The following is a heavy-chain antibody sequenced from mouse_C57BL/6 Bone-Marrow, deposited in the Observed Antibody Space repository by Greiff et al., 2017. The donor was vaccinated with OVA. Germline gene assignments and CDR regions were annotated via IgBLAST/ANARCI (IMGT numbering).Heavy chain of an antibody. J-gene: IGHJ1*03. CDR2: INPNNGGT. D-gene: IGHD1-1*01. CDR1: GYTFTDYY. CDR3: ARMALYHWYFDV. Sequence: VQLQQSGPELVKPGASVKISCKASGYTFTDYYMNWVKQSHGKSLEWIGDINPNNGGTSYNQKFKGKATLTVDKSSSTAYMELRSLTSEDSAVYYCARMALYHWYFDVWGTGTTVTVSS. V-gene: IGHV1-26*01.